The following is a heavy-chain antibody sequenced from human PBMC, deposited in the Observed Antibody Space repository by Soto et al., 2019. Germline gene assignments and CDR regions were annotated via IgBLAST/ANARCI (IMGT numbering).Heavy chain of an antibody. CDR1: GFTLRTDW. CDR2: IKTVVDGGTT. D-gene: IGHD2-2*01. J-gene: IGHJ4*02. CDR3: STHDASDGRRH. Sequence: NPXRPVRGSGAAFGFTLRTDWMNWFRQAPGKGLNWVARIKTVVDGGTTDYASPVRGRFFLSRAESKTMLYLQTNSPKIEATAVYYCSTHDASDGRRHWGQGTLVTVSS. V-gene: IGHV3-15*07.